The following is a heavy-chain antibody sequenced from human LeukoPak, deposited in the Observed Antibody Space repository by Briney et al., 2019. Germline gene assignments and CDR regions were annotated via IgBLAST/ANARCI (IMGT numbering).Heavy chain of an antibody. V-gene: IGHV4-34*01. D-gene: IGHD3-3*01. J-gene: IGHJ4*02. CDR3: ARGRSPYYDFWSGYSHYFDY. CDR1: GGSFSGYY. Sequence: KPSETLSLTCAVYGGSFSGYYWSWIRQPPGKGLEWIGEINHSGSTNYNPSLKSRVTISVDTSKNQFSLKLSSVTAADTAVYYCARGRSPYYDFWSGYSHYFDYWGQGTLVTVSS. CDR2: INHSGST.